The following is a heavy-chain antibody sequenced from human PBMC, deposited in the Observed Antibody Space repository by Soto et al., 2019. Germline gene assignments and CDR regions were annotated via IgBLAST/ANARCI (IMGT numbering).Heavy chain of an antibody. V-gene: IGHV1-8*01. Sequence: GASVKVSCKASGYTFTSWDVYWVRQAAGQGLEWMGYMNPSSGNTGYEQKFQGRVTMTRDTSISTAYMELSSLTSDDTAVYYCTASNWTGPGLDFWGQGTPVTVSS. CDR3: TASNWTGPGLDF. D-gene: IGHD1-1*01. J-gene: IGHJ4*01. CDR2: MNPSSGNT. CDR1: GYTFTSWD.